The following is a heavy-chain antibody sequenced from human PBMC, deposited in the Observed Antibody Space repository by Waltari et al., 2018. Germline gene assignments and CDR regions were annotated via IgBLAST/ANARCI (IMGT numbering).Heavy chain of an antibody. J-gene: IGHJ4*02. CDR3: SRQVLGYCTSAACRRLES. V-gene: IGHV4-38-2*01. D-gene: IGHD2-2*03. CDR1: GYAVNSGFS. CDR2: VYHDGTT. Sequence: QVQLLESGPGLVKSSETLSLTCHVSGYAVNSGFSWGWIRQAPGEGLEWVATVYHDGTTFYNPSLKSRLSVSMDTSKNQISLTLKSVTAADTAVYHCSRQVLGYCTSAACRRLESWGQGTLVTVSS.